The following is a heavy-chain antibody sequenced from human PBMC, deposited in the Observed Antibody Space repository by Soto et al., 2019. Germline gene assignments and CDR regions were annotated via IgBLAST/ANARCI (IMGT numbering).Heavy chain of an antibody. V-gene: IGHV3-23*01. D-gene: IGHD4-17*01. J-gene: IGHJ4*02. CDR3: AKGALRVTTYFDN. CDR1: GFTFRDYG. CDR2: ISANGGST. Sequence: EVQLLESGGGLVQPGGSLRLSCAASGFTFRDYGISWVRLAPGKGLECVSAISANGGSTYYADSVQGRFTISRDNSNNTLHLQMNSLRAEDTAVYYCAKGALRVTTYFDNCGQGTLVTVSS.